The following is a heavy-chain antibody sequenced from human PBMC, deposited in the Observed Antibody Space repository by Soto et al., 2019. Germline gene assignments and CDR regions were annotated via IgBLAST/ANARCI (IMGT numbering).Heavy chain of an antibody. V-gene: IGHV3-23*01. J-gene: IGHJ1*01. Sequence: EVQLLESGGGLVQPGGSLRLSSAASGITISNYPMSWVRQAPGKGLDWVSGISGSGDITYYADVAKGRFNISKDISKNELNLQLDNLGVEDPAVYFCVKDDGGYPSTAQHGGQGTLVTFSS. CDR3: VKDDGGYPSTAQH. CDR1: GITISNYP. CDR2: ISGSGDIT. D-gene: IGHD3-22*01.